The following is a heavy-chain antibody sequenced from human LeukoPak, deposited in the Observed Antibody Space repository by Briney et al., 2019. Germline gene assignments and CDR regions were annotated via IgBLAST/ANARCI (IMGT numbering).Heavy chain of an antibody. CDR2: IHYDGSNE. Sequence: PGGSLRLSCAASGFTFSSYGMHWVRQAPGKGLEWVAFIHYDGSNEYYADSVKGRFTISRGNSKNTLYLQMNSLRAEDTAVYYCVKDRVVLTAIRPHYFDYWGQGTLVTVSS. V-gene: IGHV3-30*02. J-gene: IGHJ4*02. D-gene: IGHD2-21*02. CDR3: VKDRVVLTAIRPHYFDY. CDR1: GFTFSSYG.